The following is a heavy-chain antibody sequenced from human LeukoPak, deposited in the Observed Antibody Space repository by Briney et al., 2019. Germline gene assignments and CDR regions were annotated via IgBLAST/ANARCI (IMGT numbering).Heavy chain of an antibody. V-gene: IGHV3-23*01. CDR1: GFTFSSYA. Sequence: RSGGSLRLSCAASGFTFSSYAMNWVRQAPGKGLEWVSGLSGSGRGGSTYYAASVKGRFTISRENPKNTLYLQMNSLRAEDTAVYYCAKSLAAAGNYWGQGTLVTVSS. J-gene: IGHJ4*02. D-gene: IGHD6-13*01. CDR2: LSGSGRGGST. CDR3: AKSLAAAGNY.